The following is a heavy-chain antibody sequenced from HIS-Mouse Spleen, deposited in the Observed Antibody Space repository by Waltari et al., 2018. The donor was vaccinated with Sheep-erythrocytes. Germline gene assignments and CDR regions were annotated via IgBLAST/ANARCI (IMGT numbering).Heavy chain of an antibody. V-gene: IGHV4-39*07. CDR3: ASPPRDTAMVDWYFDL. Sequence: QLQLQESGPGLVKPSETLSLTCTVSGGSISSSSYYWGWIRQPPGKGLEWIGSIYYSGSPYSNPSLKSRVTISVDTSKNQFSLKLSSVTAADTAVYYCASPPRDTAMVDWYFDLWGRGTLVTVSS. D-gene: IGHD5-18*01. CDR1: GGSISSSSYY. CDR2: IYYSGSP. J-gene: IGHJ2*01.